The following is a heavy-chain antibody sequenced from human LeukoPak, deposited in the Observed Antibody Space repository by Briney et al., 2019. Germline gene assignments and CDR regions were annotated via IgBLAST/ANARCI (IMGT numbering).Heavy chain of an antibody. D-gene: IGHD2-2*01. CDR3: AKDFLGYCSSTSCYYFDY. CDR1: GFTFSSYS. Sequence: GGSLRLSCAASGFTFSSYSMHWVRQAPGKGLEWVAFIRYDGSNKYYADSVKGRFTISRDNSKNTLYLQMNSLRAEDTAVYYCAKDFLGYCSSTSCYYFDYWGQGTQVTVSS. V-gene: IGHV3-30*02. J-gene: IGHJ4*02. CDR2: IRYDGSNK.